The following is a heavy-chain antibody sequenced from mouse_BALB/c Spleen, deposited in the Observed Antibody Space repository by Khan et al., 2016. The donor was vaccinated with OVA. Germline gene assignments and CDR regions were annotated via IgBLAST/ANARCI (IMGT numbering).Heavy chain of an antibody. CDR1: GFTFSNYG. CDR3: ATSYFFDYYFDY. Sequence: EVQLVESGPGLVQPGGSRKLSCAASGFTFSNYGMHWVRQAPEKGLEWVAFISGYTSTTYYADTLKGRFTISRDNPKNTLFLQMTSLMSEDTATYCCATSYFFDYYFDYWGPGTTVTVSS. CDR2: ISGYTSTT. V-gene: IGHV5-17*02. D-gene: IGHD1-1*01. J-gene: IGHJ2*01.